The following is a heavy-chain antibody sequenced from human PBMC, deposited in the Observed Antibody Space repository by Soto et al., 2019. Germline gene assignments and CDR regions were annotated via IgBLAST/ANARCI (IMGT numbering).Heavy chain of an antibody. V-gene: IGHV1-69*01. CDR2: IIPIFGTA. CDR1: GGIFSSYA. J-gene: IGHJ4*02. D-gene: IGHD3-22*01. Sequence: QEQLVQSGAEVKKPGSSVKVSCKASGGIFSSYAISWVRQAPGQGLEWMGGIIPIFGTANYAQKFQGRVTITADASTNTAYMGMSSLKSEDTAIYYCARGGSGYVWFKDFGGQGTRVTVSS. CDR3: ARGGSGYVWFKDF.